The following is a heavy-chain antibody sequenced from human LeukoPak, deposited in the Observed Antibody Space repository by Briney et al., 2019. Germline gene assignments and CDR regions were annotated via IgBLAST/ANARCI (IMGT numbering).Heavy chain of an antibody. CDR3: AREVDCSGGSCYSAGWFDP. D-gene: IGHD2-15*01. V-gene: IGHV1-3*01. CDR1: GYTFTSHD. J-gene: IGHJ5*02. CDR2: TNAGNGNT. Sequence: ASVKVSCKASGYTFTSHDINWVRQATGQGLEWMGWTNAGNGNTKYSQKFQGRVTITRDTSASTAYMELSSLRSEDTAVYYCAREVDCSGGSCYSAGWFDPWGQGTLVTVSS.